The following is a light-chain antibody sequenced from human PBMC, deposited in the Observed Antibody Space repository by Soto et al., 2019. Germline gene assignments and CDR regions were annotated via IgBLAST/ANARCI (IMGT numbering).Light chain of an antibody. CDR1: SSNMGTNT. Sequence: QSVLTQPPSASGTPGQRVTISCSGSSSNMGTNTVNWYQQLPRAAPKHLIYSDNHRPSGVPDRFSGSKSGTSASLAITGLKSEDEGDYYCAAWDGSLNHILFGGGTKLTVL. V-gene: IGLV1-44*01. J-gene: IGLJ2*01. CDR2: SDN. CDR3: AAWDGSLNHIL.